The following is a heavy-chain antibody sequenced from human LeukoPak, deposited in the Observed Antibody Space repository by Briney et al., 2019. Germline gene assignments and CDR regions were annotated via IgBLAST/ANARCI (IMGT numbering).Heavy chain of an antibody. CDR2: IYPGDSDT. D-gene: IGHD3-22*01. CDR3: ARLLNYDDLDY. V-gene: IGHV5-51*01. Sequence: GAPLKISCKCSGYSFTNYWICLVRDLPGKVLEWMGIIYPGDSDTRYSPSFQGQVTISADKSITTAYLQWSSLKASDTAMYYCARLLNYDDLDYWGQGTLVTVSS. J-gene: IGHJ4*02. CDR1: GYSFTNYW.